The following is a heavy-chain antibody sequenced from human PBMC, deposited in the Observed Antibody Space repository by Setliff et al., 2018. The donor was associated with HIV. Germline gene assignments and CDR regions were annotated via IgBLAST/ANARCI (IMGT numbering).Heavy chain of an antibody. CDR1: GYTFTTYW. Sequence: GESLKISCKTSGYTFTTYWIGWVRQMPGKGLEWVGIIYPGDSNTIYSPSFQGQVTISADKSISTTYLQWNSLKASDTAIYYCARDVGSVWHNFFDPWGQGTLVTVSS. J-gene: IGHJ5*02. CDR2: IYPGDSNT. D-gene: IGHD6-19*01. V-gene: IGHV5-51*01. CDR3: ARDVGSVWHNFFDP.